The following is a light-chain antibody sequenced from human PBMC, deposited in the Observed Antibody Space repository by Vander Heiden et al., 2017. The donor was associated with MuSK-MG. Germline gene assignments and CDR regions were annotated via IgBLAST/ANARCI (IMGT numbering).Light chain of an antibody. CDR2: GAS. J-gene: IGKJ4*01. Sequence: ENVMTQSPATLSVSPGERATLSCRASQSVTINLAWYQQKPGQAPRLLIYGASTRATGIPARFSGSGSGTEFTLTISSLQPEDFVVYYCQQYHSWPLTFGGGTKVEIK. V-gene: IGKV3-15*01. CDR1: QSVTIN. CDR3: QQYHSWPLT.